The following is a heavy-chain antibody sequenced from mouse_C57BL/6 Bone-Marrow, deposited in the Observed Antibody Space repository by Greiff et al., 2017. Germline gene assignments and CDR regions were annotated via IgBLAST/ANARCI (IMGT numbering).Heavy chain of an antibody. D-gene: IGHD1-1*01. V-gene: IGHV1-50*01. CDR2: IDPSDSYT. CDR1: GYTFTSYW. CDR3: ARNYGSTFYYAMDY. Sequence: QVQLQQPGAELVKPGASVKLSCKASGYTFTSYWMPWVKQRPGQGLEWIGEIDPSDSYTNYNQKFKGKATLTVDTSSSTAYMQLSSLTSEDSAVYYGARNYGSTFYYAMDYWGQGTSVTVSS. J-gene: IGHJ4*01.